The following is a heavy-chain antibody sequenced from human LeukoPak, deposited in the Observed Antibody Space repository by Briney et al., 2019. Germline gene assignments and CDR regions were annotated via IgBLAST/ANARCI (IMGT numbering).Heavy chain of an antibody. CDR3: AREQWWRLDY. Sequence: GESLKISCVGSGFTFNSFYMSWVRQAPGKGLEWVAQINQDGSGEYYVDSVRGRFTISRDNAKTSVPLRMDSLSAEDTAVYYCAREQWWRLDYWGQGTLVTVSS. CDR1: GFTFNSFY. J-gene: IGHJ4*02. V-gene: IGHV3-7*01. CDR2: INQDGSGE. D-gene: IGHD2-21*02.